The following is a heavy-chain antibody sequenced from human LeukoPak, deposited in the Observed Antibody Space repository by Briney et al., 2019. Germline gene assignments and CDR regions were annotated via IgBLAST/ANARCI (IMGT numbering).Heavy chain of an antibody. CDR2: IYYSGST. Sequence: PSETLSLTCTVSGGSISSSSYYWGWIRQPPGKGLEWIGSIYYSGSTYYNPSLKSRFTISVHTSKNQFSLKLSSVTAADPAVYYCARHLNPGRRLLWFGDYYYYYGMDVWGQGTTVTVSS. V-gene: IGHV4-39*01. CDR3: ARHLNPGRRLLWFGDYYYYYGMDV. J-gene: IGHJ6*02. D-gene: IGHD3-10*01. CDR1: GGSISSSSYY.